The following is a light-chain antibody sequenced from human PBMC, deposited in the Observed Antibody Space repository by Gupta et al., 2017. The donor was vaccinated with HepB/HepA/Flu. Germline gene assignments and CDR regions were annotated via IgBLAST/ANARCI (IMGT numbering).Light chain of an antibody. Sequence: EIVMTQSPLSLPVIPGEPASISCRSSRSLLDSNGYNYLDWYLQKPGQSPQPLIYLGSNRASGVPDRFSGSGSGTDFTLRISRVEAEDVGVYYCMQTLLRPTFCQGTKVEVK. V-gene: IGKV2-28*01. CDR2: LGS. J-gene: IGKJ1*01. CDR1: RSLLDSNGYNY. CDR3: MQTLLRPT.